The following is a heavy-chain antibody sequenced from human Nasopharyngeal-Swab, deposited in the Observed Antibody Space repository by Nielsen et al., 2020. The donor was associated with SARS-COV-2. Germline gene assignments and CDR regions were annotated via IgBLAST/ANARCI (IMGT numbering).Heavy chain of an antibody. D-gene: IGHD3-22*01. CDR1: GFTFSSYA. J-gene: IGHJ4*02. V-gene: IGHV3-23*01. CDR3: AKQSYYDDIGYSPFDY. Sequence: GESLKISCAASGFTFSSYAMSWVRQAPGKGLEWVSAISGSGGTTYYADYVKGRLTISRDNSKNTLYLQMNSLRAEDTAVYYCAKQSYYDDIGYSPFDYWGLGTLVTVSS. CDR2: ISGSGGTT.